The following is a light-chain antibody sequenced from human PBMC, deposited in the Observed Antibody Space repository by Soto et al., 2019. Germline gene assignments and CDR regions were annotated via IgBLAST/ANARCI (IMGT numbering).Light chain of an antibody. CDR2: WAS. V-gene: IGKV4-1*01. J-gene: IGKJ4*01. CDR1: QSVLYSSNKANY. CDR3: QQYYSFPFT. Sequence: DIVMTQSPDSLAVSLGERATINCKSSQSVLYSSNKANYLSWYQQKPGQSPKLLIYWASTRESGFPDRFNGSGSGTDFTLTINSLQAEDVAVYYCQQYYSFPFTFGGGTKVEL.